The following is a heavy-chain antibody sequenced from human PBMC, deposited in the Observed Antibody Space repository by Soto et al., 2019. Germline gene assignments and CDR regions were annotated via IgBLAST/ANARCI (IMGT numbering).Heavy chain of an antibody. Sequence: QVQLVQSGAEVKKPGSSVKVSCKASGGTFSSYTISWVRQAPGQGLEWMGRIIPILGIANYAQKFQGRVTITADKSTSTAYREMSSLRSEDTAVYYCARDGGGGYDFDYWGQGTLVTVSS. J-gene: IGHJ4*02. D-gene: IGHD5-12*01. CDR2: IIPILGIA. CDR3: ARDGGGGYDFDY. V-gene: IGHV1-69*08. CDR1: GGTFSSYT.